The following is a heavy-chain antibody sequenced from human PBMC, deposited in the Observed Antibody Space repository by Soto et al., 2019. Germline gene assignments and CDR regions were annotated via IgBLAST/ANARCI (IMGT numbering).Heavy chain of an antibody. CDR3: ASRITMVRGVIMGYFDY. CDR2: IYHSGST. J-gene: IGHJ4*02. Sequence: QVQLQESGPGLVKPSGTLSLTCAVSSGSISSSNWWSWVRQPPGKGLEWIGEIYHSGSTNYNPSLKSRVPISVDKSKNQFSLKLSSVTAADTAVYYCASRITMVRGVIMGYFDYWGQGTLVTVSS. CDR1: SGSISSSNW. V-gene: IGHV4-4*02. D-gene: IGHD3-10*01.